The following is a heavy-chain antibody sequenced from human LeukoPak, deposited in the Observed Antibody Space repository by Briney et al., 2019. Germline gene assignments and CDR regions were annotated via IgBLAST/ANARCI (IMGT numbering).Heavy chain of an antibody. CDR1: GASISTSY. CDR2: VYYTGST. V-gene: IGHV4-59*12. J-gene: IGHJ6*02. CDR3: ARVRIDSDPLNYYGMDV. D-gene: IGHD2-15*01. Sequence: SETLSLTCTVSGASISTSYWSWIRQPPGQGLQWIGYVYYTGSTNYNPSLKSRVTMSVDTSKNQFSLKLSSVTAADTAVYYCARVRIDSDPLNYYGMDVWGQGTMVTVSS.